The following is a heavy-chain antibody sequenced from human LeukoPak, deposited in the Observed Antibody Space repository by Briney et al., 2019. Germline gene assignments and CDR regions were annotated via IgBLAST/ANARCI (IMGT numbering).Heavy chain of an antibody. CDR3: ARSGPYYYHYLDV. Sequence: RPSETLSLTCTVSGYSITSGYYWVWIRQPPGKGLEWIGAVYHSGSTYYNPSLKSRVAISVDTSKNQFSLKLASVTAADTAVYFCARSGPYYYHYLDVWGKGTTVIVSS. J-gene: IGHJ6*03. CDR1: GYSITSGYY. CDR2: VYHSGST. D-gene: IGHD3-10*01. V-gene: IGHV4-38-2*02.